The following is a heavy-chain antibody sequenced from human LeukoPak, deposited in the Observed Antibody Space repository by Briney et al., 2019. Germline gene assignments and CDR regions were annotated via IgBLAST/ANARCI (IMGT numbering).Heavy chain of an antibody. CDR1: GGSISSYY. CDR2: IYYSGST. D-gene: IGHD3-10*01. Sequence: PSETLSLTCTVSGGSISSYYWSWIRQPPGKGLEWIGYIYYSGSTNYNPSLKSRVTISVDTSKNQFSLKLSSVTAADTAVYYCARVYGTGDAFDVWGQGTMVTVSS. V-gene: IGHV4-59*01. CDR3: ARVYGTGDAFDV. J-gene: IGHJ3*01.